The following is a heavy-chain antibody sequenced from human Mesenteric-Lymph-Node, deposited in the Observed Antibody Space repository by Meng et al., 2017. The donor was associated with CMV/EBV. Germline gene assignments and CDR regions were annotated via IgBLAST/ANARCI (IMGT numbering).Heavy chain of an antibody. CDR2: ISYSGNT. D-gene: IGHD3-10*01. J-gene: IGHJ5*02. V-gene: IGHV4-31*02. CDR1: DGSISSGSDY. CDR3: ARVLWFGDSYNWFDP. Sequence: TVSDGSISSGSDYWSWSRQHPGKGLEWIGYISYSGNTYYNPSRKSRVTMSVDTSKNQFALRLTSVTAADTAVYYCARVLWFGDSYNWFDPWGQGTLVT.